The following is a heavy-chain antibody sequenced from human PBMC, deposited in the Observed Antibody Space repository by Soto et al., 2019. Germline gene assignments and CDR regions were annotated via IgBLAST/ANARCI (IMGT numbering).Heavy chain of an antibody. CDR2: ISYDGSNK. CDR1: GFTFSSYA. CDR3: ARKDTDYGANLNWFDP. V-gene: IGHV3-30-3*01. D-gene: IGHD4-17*01. Sequence: GGSLRLSCAASGFTFSSYAMHWVRQAPGKGLEWVAVISYDGSNKYYADSVKGRFTISRDNSKNTLYLQMNSLRAEDTAVYYCARKDTDYGANLNWFDPWGQGTLVTVSS. J-gene: IGHJ5*02.